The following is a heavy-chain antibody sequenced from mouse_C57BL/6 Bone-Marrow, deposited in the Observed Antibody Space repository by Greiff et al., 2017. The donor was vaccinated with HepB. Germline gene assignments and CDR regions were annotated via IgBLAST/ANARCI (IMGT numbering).Heavy chain of an antibody. CDR2: IYPGNSDT. Sequence: VQLQQSGTVLARPGASVKMSCKTSGYTFTSYWLHWVKQRPGQGLEWIGAIYPGNSDTSYNQKFKGKAKLTAVTSASTAYMELSSLTNEDSAVYYCTIYGYDRVFDYWGQGTTLTVSS. CDR3: TIYGYDRVFDY. J-gene: IGHJ2*01. D-gene: IGHD2-2*01. CDR1: GYTFTSYW. V-gene: IGHV1-5*01.